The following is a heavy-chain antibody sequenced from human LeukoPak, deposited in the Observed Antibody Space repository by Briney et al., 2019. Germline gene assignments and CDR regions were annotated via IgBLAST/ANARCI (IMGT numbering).Heavy chain of an antibody. V-gene: IGHV4-39*01. CDR3: ARLLPYYSGYYT. CDR1: GGSISSSSYY. J-gene: IGHJ4*02. CDR2: IYYSGST. D-gene: IGHD5-12*01. Sequence: PSETLSLTCTVSGGSISSSSYYWGWIPQPPGKGLEWIGSIYYSGSTYYNPSLKSRVTITVDTSKNQFSHKLSSVTADDTALYFCARLLPYYSGYYTWGQGTLVTVSS.